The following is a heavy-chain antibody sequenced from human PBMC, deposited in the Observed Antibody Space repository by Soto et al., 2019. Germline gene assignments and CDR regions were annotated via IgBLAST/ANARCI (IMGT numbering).Heavy chain of an antibody. CDR3: AKDRRSPGGVLLWFGEFDY. Sequence: QVQLVESGGGVVQPGRSLRLSCAASGFTFSSYGMHWVRQAPGKGLEWVAVISYDGSNKYYADSVKGRFTISRDNSKNTLYLQMNSLRAEDTAVYYCAKDRRSPGGVLLWFGEFDYWGQGTLVTVSS. D-gene: IGHD3-10*01. CDR1: GFTFSSYG. V-gene: IGHV3-30*18. CDR2: ISYDGSNK. J-gene: IGHJ4*02.